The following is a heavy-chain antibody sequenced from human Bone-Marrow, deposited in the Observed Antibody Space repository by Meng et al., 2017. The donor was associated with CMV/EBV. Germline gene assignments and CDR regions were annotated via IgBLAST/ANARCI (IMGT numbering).Heavy chain of an antibody. CDR1: GFTFSSYG. V-gene: IGHV3-30*02. D-gene: IGHD3-9*01. CDR3: ARDSSLRYFDCNYFDY. Sequence: GGSLRLSCAASGFTFSSYGMHWVRQAPGKGLEWVAFIRYDGSNKYYADSVKGRFTISRDNSKNTLYLQMNSLRAEDTAVYYCARDSSLRYFDCNYFDYWGQGTLVTVSS. CDR2: IRYDGSNK. J-gene: IGHJ4*02.